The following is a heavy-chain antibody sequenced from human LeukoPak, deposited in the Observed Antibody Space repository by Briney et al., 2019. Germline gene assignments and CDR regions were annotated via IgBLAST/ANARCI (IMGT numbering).Heavy chain of an antibody. CDR3: ARDWQWQQLDGDAFDI. V-gene: IGHV3-7*04. J-gene: IGHJ3*02. CDR1: GFTFSDYY. D-gene: IGHD6-13*01. CDR2: IKQDGSEK. Sequence: GGSLRLSCAASGFTFSDYYMSWIRQAPGKGLEWVANIKQDGSEKYYVDSVKGRFTISRDNAKNSLFLQMNSLRAEDTAVYYCARDWQWQQLDGDAFDIWGQGTMVTVSS.